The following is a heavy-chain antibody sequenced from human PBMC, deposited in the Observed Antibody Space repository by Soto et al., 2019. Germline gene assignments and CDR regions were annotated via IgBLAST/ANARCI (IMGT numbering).Heavy chain of an antibody. CDR1: GFSFSSYA. J-gene: IGHJ1*01. CDR2: ITVSGDIT. D-gene: IGHD3-22*01. V-gene: IGHV3-23*01. Sequence: GGSLRLSCAASGFSFSSYAMTWVRQAPGKGLEWVSTITVSGDITHYPDSVKGRFTISRDNSKNTLYLQMNSLRAEDTAVYYCARDRVESGYPEYFQHWGQGTLVTVSS. CDR3: ARDRVESGYPEYFQH.